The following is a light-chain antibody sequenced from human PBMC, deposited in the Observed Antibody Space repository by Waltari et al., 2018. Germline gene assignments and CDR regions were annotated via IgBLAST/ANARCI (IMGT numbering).Light chain of an antibody. J-gene: IGLJ2*01. CDR3: QSYDSSLSALV. Sequence: SVLTPPPSVSGAPGQRVTISSTGSSSNFGSTYDAHWYQQVPGTAPKLLIYGNTYRPSGVPYRFSGSKSGTSASLAITGLQAEDEADYYCQSYDSSLSALVFGGGTKLTVL. V-gene: IGLV1-40*01. CDR2: GNT. CDR1: SSNFGSTYD.